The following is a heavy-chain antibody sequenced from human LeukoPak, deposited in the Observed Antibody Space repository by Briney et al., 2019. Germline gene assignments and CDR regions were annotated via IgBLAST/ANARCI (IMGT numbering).Heavy chain of an antibody. CDR3: ARVAYTASGIYIDG. D-gene: IGHD3-10*01. J-gene: IGHJ6*03. V-gene: IGHV4-59*01. CDR1: GGSISSYY. Sequence: SETLSLTCTVSGGSISSYYWSWIRQPPGKGLEWIGYIYYSGGTNCNPSLKSRVTISVDTSKNQFSLNLTSVTAADTAVYYCARVAYTASGIYIDGWGKGTTVTVSS. CDR2: IYYSGGT.